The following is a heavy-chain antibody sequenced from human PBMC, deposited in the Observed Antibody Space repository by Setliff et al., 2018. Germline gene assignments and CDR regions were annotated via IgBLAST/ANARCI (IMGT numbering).Heavy chain of an antibody. J-gene: IGHJ5*02. D-gene: IGHD6-13*01. CDR2: ITPFNGNT. CDR1: GYTFTYRY. Sequence: SVKVSCKASGYTFTYRYLHWVRQAPGQALEWMGWITPFNGNTNYAQKFQDRVTITADESTSTAYMELSSLRSEDTAVYYCAREEQQLVWFDPWGQGTLVTVSS. CDR3: AREEQQLVWFDP. V-gene: IGHV1-45*02.